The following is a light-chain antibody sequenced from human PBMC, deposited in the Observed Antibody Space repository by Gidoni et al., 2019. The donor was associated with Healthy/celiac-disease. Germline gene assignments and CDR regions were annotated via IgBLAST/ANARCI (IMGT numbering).Light chain of an antibody. Sequence: DIQMTQSPSSLSASVGDRVTITCRASQSISSYLNWYQQRPGKVPKLLLYAASRLQSGVPSRFSGRGSGTDFTLTISSLQPADFATYYCQQSYGTPVSFGQGTKLEIK. CDR3: QQSYGTPVS. CDR1: QSISSY. J-gene: IGKJ2*03. CDR2: AAS. V-gene: IGKV1-39*01.